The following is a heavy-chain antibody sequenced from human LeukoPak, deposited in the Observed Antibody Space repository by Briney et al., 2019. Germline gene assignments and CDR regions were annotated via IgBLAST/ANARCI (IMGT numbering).Heavy chain of an antibody. Sequence: ASVTVSCKASGYTFTVYYMHWVRQAPGQGLEWMGWINPNSGGTNYAQKFQGRVTMTRDTSISTAYMELSRLRSDDTAVYYCARGSSVRNYYDSSGYWGFDYWGQGTLVTVSS. CDR3: ARGSSVRNYYDSSGYWGFDY. CDR1: GYTFTVYY. D-gene: IGHD3-22*01. J-gene: IGHJ4*02. CDR2: INPNSGGT. V-gene: IGHV1-2*02.